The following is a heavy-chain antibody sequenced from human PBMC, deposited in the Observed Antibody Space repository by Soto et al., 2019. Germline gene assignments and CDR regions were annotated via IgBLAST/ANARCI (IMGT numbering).Heavy chain of an antibody. J-gene: IGHJ3*02. CDR2: ILGDGRA. D-gene: IGHD2-8*02. Sequence: GGALRLSCAASGFICSSYDMSWVRQAPGKGVEWVSTILGDGRAFYVYSVKCRFTISRDSSQNTVYLQMNSLTAGDTALYYCAKATATGGGAFDIGGQGTMVPVSS. CDR3: AKATATGGGAFDI. V-gene: IGHV3-23*01. CDR1: GFICSSYD.